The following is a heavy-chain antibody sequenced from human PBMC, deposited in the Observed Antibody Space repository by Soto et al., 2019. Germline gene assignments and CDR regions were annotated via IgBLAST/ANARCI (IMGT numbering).Heavy chain of an antibody. J-gene: IGHJ4*02. CDR3: ASKPQNWNIWMVY. CDR2: ITRSGNT. Sequence: PSETLSLTCAVYGGSFSGYYWTWIRQPPGKGLEWIGEITRSGNTNYNPSLKSRFTISVDKSKNHFSLKLRSVTAADTAVYYCASKPQNWNIWMVYWGPGILVT. D-gene: IGHD1-1*01. CDR1: GGSFSGYY. V-gene: IGHV4-34*01.